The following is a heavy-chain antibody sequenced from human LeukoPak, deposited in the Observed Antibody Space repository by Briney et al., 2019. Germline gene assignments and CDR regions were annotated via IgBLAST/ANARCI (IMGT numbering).Heavy chain of an antibody. D-gene: IGHD2-15*01. CDR3: ARGIIVVVAATSNWFDP. CDR2: VSYDGSYK. J-gene: IGHJ5*02. Sequence: GGSLRLSCAAAGFTFSKFAMHWVRQAPGKGLEWVAVVSYDGSYKYYADSVKGRFTISRDNSKNTLYLQMNSLRAEDTAIYYCARGIIVVVAATSNWFDPWGQGTLVTVSS. CDR1: GFTFSKFA. V-gene: IGHV3-30*04.